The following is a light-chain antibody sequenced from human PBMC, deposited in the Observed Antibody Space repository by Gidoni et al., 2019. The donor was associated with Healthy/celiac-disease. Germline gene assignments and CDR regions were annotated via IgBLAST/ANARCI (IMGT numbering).Light chain of an antibody. V-gene: IGLV1-44*01. CDR3: AAWDDSLNGVV. CDR1: SSHIGS. CDR2: NN. J-gene: IGLJ2*01. Sequence: QSVLTPPPSASGTPGQRVTISCSGSSSHIGSNNQRPSGVPDRFSGSKSGTSASLAIRGLQSEDEADYYCAAWDDSLNGVVFGGGTKLTVL.